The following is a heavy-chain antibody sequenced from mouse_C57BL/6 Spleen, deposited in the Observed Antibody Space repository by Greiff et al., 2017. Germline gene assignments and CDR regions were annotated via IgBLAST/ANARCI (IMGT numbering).Heavy chain of an antibody. D-gene: IGHD2-2*01. Sequence: VQLQQSGAELVRPGASVTLSCKASGYTFTDYEMHWVKQTPVHGLEWIGAIDPETGGTAYNQKFKGKAILTADKSSSTAYMELRSLTSEDSAVYYCTVGTYGYGVDFFAYWGQGTLVTVSA. CDR3: TVGTYGYGVDFFAY. J-gene: IGHJ3*01. V-gene: IGHV1-15*01. CDR1: GYTFTDYE. CDR2: IDPETGGT.